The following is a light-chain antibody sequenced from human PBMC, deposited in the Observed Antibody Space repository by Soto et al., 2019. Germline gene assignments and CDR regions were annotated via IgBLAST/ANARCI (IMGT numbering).Light chain of an antibody. CDR3: QQYDTYWK. V-gene: IGKV1-5*03. Sequence: DIQMTQSPSTLSASVGYRVTITCRASQSISSWLAWYQQKPGKAPKLLIYKASSLESGVPSRFSGSGSGTEFTLTISSLQPDDFATYYCQQYDTYWKCGQGTKGDIK. CDR2: KAS. CDR1: QSISSW. J-gene: IGKJ1*01.